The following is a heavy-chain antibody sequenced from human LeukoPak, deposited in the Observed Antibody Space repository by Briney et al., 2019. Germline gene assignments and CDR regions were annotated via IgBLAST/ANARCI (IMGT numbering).Heavy chain of an antibody. V-gene: IGHV3-21*01. D-gene: IGHD6-19*01. J-gene: IGHJ4*02. Sequence: GGSLRLSCAASGFTFSSYSINWVRQAPGKGLEWVSSITSSSSYIYYADSVKGRFTISRDNAKNSLYLQMNSLRAEDTAVYYCARVDQQWLAYFDYWGQGTLVTVSS. CDR3: ARVDQQWLAYFDY. CDR2: ITSSSSYI. CDR1: GFTFSSYS.